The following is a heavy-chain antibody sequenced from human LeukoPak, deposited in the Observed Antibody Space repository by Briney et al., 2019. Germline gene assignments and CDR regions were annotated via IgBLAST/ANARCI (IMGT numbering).Heavy chain of an antibody. CDR1: GGSISSSSYY. Sequence: PSETLSLTCTVSGGSISSSSYYWGWIRQPPGKGLEWIGSIYYSGSTYYNPSLKSRVTISMDKSKNQLSLRLNSVTAADTAIYYCVRGGTYYLPYWGQGILVTVSS. D-gene: IGHD1-26*01. CDR3: VRGGTYYLPY. CDR2: IYYSGST. V-gene: IGHV4-39*07. J-gene: IGHJ4*02.